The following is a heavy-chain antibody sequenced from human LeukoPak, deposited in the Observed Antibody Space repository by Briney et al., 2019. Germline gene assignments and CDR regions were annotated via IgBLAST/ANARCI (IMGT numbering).Heavy chain of an antibody. CDR3: ARDSSDIRSLIAH. CDR2: INPSGGST. J-gene: IGHJ1*01. Sequence: ASVKVSCKASGYTFTSYYMHWVRQAPGQGLEWMGIINPSGGSTSYAQKFQGRVTITADESASTAYMEPSSLRSEDTAVYYCARDSSDIRSLIAHWGQGTLVTVSS. V-gene: IGHV1-46*01. D-gene: IGHD2-15*01. CDR1: GYTFTSYY.